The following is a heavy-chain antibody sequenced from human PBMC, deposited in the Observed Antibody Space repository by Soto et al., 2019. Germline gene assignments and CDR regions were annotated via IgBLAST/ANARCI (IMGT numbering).Heavy chain of an antibody. CDR2: ISAYNGNT. J-gene: IGHJ4*02. CDR3: AREDYDGNPGFEVDGDY. D-gene: IGHD4-17*01. Sequence: QVQLVQSGAEVKKPGASVKVSCKASGYTFTSYGISWVRQAPGQGLEWMGWISAYNGNTNYAQKLQGRVTMTTDTSTSTAYMELRILRSVDTAVYYCAREDYDGNPGFEVDGDYWGQGTLVTVSS. V-gene: IGHV1-18*01. CDR1: GYTFTSYG.